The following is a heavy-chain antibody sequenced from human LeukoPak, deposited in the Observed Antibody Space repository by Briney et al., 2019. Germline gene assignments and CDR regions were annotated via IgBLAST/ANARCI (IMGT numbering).Heavy chain of an antibody. V-gene: IGHV3-30*03. Sequence: PGGSLRLSCAASGFTFRSHGMQWVRQGPGKGLERVATISHDGRDIFYVESGKGRFTISRDNSKTTVYLQMTGLRTDDTGVYYCARVRDPFRWTRTLDHWGQGTRVIVSS. J-gene: IGHJ4*02. D-gene: IGHD4-23*01. CDR3: ARVRDPFRWTRTLDH. CDR1: GFTFRSHG. CDR2: ISHDGRDI.